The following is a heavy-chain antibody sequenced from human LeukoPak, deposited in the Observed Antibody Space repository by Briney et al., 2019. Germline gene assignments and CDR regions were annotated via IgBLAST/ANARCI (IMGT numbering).Heavy chain of an antibody. V-gene: IGHV1-8*01. J-gene: IGHJ6*02. CDR2: MNPNSGNT. D-gene: IGHD3-10*01. CDR3: ARGPYYYGSGSYLYYYYGMDV. CDR1: GYTFTSYD. Sequence: ASVKVSCKAPGYTFTSYDINWVRQATGQGLEWMGWMNPNSGNTGYAQKFQGRVTMTRNTSISTAYMELSSLRSEDTAVYYCARGPYYYGSGSYLYYYYGMDVWGQGTTVTVSS.